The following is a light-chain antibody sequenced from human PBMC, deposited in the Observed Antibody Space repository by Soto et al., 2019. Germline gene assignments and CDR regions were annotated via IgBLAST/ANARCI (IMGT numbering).Light chain of an antibody. V-gene: IGLV1-40*01. CDR1: SSNIGPTYD. CDR3: QSYDSSLSGYV. Sequence: QSVLTQPPSVSGAPGQRVTISCTGSSSNIGPTYDVHWYQQLPGTAPKLLIYANTNRPSGVPDRFSGSKSGTSASLAITGLQAEDEADYYRQSYDSSLSGYVFGTGTKSPS. J-gene: IGLJ1*01. CDR2: ANT.